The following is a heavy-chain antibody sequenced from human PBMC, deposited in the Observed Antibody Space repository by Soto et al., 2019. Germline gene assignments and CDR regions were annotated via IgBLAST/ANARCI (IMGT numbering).Heavy chain of an antibody. D-gene: IGHD3-10*01. Sequence: QVQLVQSGAEVKKPGSSVKVSCKASGGTFSSYTISWVRQAPGQGLEWMGRIIPILGIANYAQKFQGRVTITAEQSTSTAYMELSSLRSEDTAVYYCASLMSSGYYYGMNVWGQGTTVTVSS. J-gene: IGHJ6*02. CDR2: IIPILGIA. V-gene: IGHV1-69*02. CDR3: ASLMSSGYYYGMNV. CDR1: GGTFSSYT.